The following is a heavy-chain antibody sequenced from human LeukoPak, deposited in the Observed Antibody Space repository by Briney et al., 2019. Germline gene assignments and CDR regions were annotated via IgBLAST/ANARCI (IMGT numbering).Heavy chain of an antibody. CDR2: INPNSGGT. D-gene: IGHD3-3*01. CDR3: ARGRGREYDFWSGGYYFDY. J-gene: IGHJ4*02. Sequence: ASVKVSCKASGYTFTGYYMHWVRQAPGQGLEWMGWINPNSGGTNYAQKLQGRVTMTRDTSIGTAYMELSRLRSDDTAVYYCARGRGREYDFWSGGYYFDYWGQGTLVTVSS. V-gene: IGHV1-2*02. CDR1: GYTFTGYY.